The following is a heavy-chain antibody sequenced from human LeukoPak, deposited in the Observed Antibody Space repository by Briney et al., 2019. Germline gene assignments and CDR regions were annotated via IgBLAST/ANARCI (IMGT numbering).Heavy chain of an antibody. CDR2: IYSGGST. J-gene: IGHJ4*02. CDR1: GFTVSSNY. Sequence: GGSLRLSCAASGFTVSSNYMSWVRQAPGKGLEWVSVIYSGGSTYYADSVKGRFTISRDNSKNTLYLQMNSLRAEGTAVYYCARDGAYYDSSGYEGYWGQGTLVTVSS. CDR3: ARDGAYYDSSGYEGY. V-gene: IGHV3-53*01. D-gene: IGHD3-22*01.